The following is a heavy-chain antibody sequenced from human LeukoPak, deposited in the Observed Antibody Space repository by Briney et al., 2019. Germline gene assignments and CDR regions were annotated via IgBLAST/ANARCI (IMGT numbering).Heavy chain of an antibody. D-gene: IGHD6-13*01. CDR1: GFTFSNYA. CDR3: ARDYSSSWYSEYYFDY. J-gene: IGHJ4*02. V-gene: IGHV3-21*01. Sequence: GGSLRLPCAASGFTFSNYAMNWVRQAPGKGLEWVSSISSSSSYIYYADSVKGRFTISRDNAKNSLYLQMNSLRAEDTAVYYCARDYSSSWYSEYYFDYWGQGTLVTVSS. CDR2: ISSSSSYI.